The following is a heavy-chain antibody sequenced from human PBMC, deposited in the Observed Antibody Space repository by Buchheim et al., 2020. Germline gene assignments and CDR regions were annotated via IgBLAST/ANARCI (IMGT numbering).Heavy chain of an antibody. D-gene: IGHD1-26*01. V-gene: IGHV4-59*08. CDR3: ARWAGQFDY. J-gene: IGHJ4*02. CDR1: GDSINGYY. CDR2: VYDTGST. Sequence: QVQLQESGPGLVKPSETLFLTCSVSGDSINGYYWSWIRQPPGKGLEWVGYVYDTGSTYYNPSLESRVTISVDASKNQFSLRLRSVTAADTAVYYCARWAGQFDYWGQGTL.